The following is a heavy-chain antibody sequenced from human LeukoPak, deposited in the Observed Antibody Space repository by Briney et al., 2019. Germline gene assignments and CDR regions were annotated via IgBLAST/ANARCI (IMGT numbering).Heavy chain of an antibody. Sequence: GGSLRLSCAASGFTFSSYGMHWVRQAPGKGLEWVAVISYDGGNKYYADSVKGRFTISRDNSKNTLYLQMNSLRAEDTAVYYCAKDPCGGDCVGAFDIWGQGTMVTVSS. D-gene: IGHD2-21*02. CDR2: ISYDGGNK. CDR3: AKDPCGGDCVGAFDI. J-gene: IGHJ3*02. V-gene: IGHV3-30*18. CDR1: GFTFSSYG.